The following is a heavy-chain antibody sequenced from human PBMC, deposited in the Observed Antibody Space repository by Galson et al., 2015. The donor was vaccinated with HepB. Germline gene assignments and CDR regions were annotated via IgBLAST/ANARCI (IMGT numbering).Heavy chain of an antibody. CDR1: GFTFSSYA. J-gene: IGHJ6*02. V-gene: IGHV3-30-3*01. D-gene: IGHD4-23*01. Sequence: SLRLSCAASGFTFSSYAMHWVRQAPGKGLEWVAVISYDGSNKYYADSVKGRFTISRDNSKNTLYLQMNSLRAEDTAVYYCASVVTLFHYYYGMDVWGQGTTVTVSS. CDR3: ASVVTLFHYYYGMDV. CDR2: ISYDGSNK.